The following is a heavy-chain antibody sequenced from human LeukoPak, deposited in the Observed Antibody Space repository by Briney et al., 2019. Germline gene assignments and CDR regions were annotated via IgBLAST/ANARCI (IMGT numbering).Heavy chain of an antibody. J-gene: IGHJ3*02. V-gene: IGHV4-31*03. CDR2: IYYSGST. CDR1: GGSISSGGYY. CDR3: ARGDNQDTAMVAGGSDI. Sequence: PSQTLSLTCTVSGGSISSGGYYWSWIRQHPGKGLEWIGYIYYSGSTYYNPSLMSRVTISVDTSKNQFSLKLSSVTAEDTAVYYCARGDNQDTAMVAGGSDIWGQGTMVTVSS. D-gene: IGHD5-18*01.